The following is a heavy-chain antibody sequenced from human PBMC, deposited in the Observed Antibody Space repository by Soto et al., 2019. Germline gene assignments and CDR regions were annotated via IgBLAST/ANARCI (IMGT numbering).Heavy chain of an antibody. J-gene: IGHJ6*03. CDR2: IYYSGST. D-gene: IGHD2-15*01. Sequence: SDTLSLTCTVSGGPIRSYYWSWIRQPPGKGLEWIGYIYYSGSTNYNPSLKSRVTISVDTSKNQFSLKVSSVTAADTAVYYCARHYCSGGSCYLDYYYYMDVWGKGTTVTVSS. V-gene: IGHV4-59*01. CDR1: GGPIRSYY. CDR3: ARHYCSGGSCYLDYYYYMDV.